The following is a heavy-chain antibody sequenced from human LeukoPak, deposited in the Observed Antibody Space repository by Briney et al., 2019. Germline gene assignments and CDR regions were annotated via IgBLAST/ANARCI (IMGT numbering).Heavy chain of an antibody. D-gene: IGHD1-26*01. CDR1: GYTLTELS. V-gene: IGHV1-24*01. J-gene: IGHJ6*03. Sequence: ASVKVSCKVSGYTLTELSMHWVRQAPGKGLEWMGGFDPEDGETIYAQKFQGRVTMTEDTSTDTAYMELSSLRSDDTAVYYCARDRLVGATARRDYYYYYMDVWGKGTTVTVSS. CDR2: FDPEDGET. CDR3: ARDRLVGATARRDYYYYYMDV.